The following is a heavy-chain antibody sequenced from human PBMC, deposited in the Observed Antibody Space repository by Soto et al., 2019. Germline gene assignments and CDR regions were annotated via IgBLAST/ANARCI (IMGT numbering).Heavy chain of an antibody. V-gene: IGHV3-23*01. J-gene: IGHJ4*02. CDR3: AKDRLAGNFDY. CDR1: GFTFSNYP. Sequence: PGGSLRLSCAASGFTFSNYPMNWVRQAPGMGLEWVATISNTGGGTYYADSVKGRFTISRDNSKNTLYLQMSSLRVEDTAVYYCAKDRLAGNFDYWGQGTQVTVSS. CDR2: ISNTGGGT.